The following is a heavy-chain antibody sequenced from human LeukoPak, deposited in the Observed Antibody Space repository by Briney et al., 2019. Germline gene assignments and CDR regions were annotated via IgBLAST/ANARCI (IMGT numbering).Heavy chain of an antibody. D-gene: IGHD5-12*01. Sequence: SETLSLTCTVSGGSISSYYWSWIRQPPGKGLEWIGYIYYSGSTNYNPSLKSRVTISVDKSKNQFSLKLSSVTAADTAVYYCARYWMATIPYYYYYGMDVWGQGTTVTVSS. CDR3: ARYWMATIPYYYYYGMDV. CDR2: IYYSGST. V-gene: IGHV4-59*12. CDR1: GGSISSYY. J-gene: IGHJ6*02.